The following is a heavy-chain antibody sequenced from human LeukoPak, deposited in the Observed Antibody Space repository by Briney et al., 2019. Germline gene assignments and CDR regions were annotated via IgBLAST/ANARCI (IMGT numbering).Heavy chain of an antibody. D-gene: IGHD3-16*01. CDR1: GFTFSSYW. CDR3: ARGGGLDV. Sequence: GGSLRLSCAASGFTFSSYWMNWVRQAPGKGLEWEASINHNGNVNYYVDSVKGRFTISRDNAKNSLYLQMSNLRAEDTAVYFCARGGGLDVWGQGATVTVSS. J-gene: IGHJ6*02. V-gene: IGHV3-7*03. CDR2: INHNGNVN.